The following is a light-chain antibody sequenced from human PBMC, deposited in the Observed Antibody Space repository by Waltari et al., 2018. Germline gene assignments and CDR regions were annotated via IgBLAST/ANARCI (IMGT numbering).Light chain of an antibody. CDR1: QSIIAW. V-gene: IGKV1-5*01. CDR2: DAS. CDR3: HQYTNFPLT. Sequence: DIQMTQSPSTLSASVGDRVTITCRASQSIIAWLAWYQLRPGKAPKLLISDASILERGVPARFSGSGSGTEFTLTINSLQPDDFATYYCHQYTNFPLTFGGGTTVEIK. J-gene: IGKJ4*01.